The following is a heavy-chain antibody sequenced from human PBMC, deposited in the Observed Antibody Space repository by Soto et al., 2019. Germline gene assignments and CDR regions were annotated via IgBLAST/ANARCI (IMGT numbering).Heavy chain of an antibody. D-gene: IGHD2-2*01. CDR3: ARGARAAADYYYYYMDV. V-gene: IGHV1-2*04. CDR1: GYTFTGYY. Sequence: QVQLVQSGAEVKKPGASVKVSCKASGYTFTGYYMHWVRQAPGQGLEWMGWINPNSGGTNYAQKFQGWVTMTRDTSISTAYMELSRLSSDDTAVYYCARGARAAADYYYYYMDVWGKGTTVTVSS. CDR2: INPNSGGT. J-gene: IGHJ6*03.